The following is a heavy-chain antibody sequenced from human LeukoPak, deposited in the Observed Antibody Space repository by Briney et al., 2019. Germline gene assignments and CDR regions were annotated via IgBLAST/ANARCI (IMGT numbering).Heavy chain of an antibody. Sequence: GASVKVCCKASGYTFTGYYMHWVRQAPGQGLEWMGWINPNSGGTNYAQKFQGRVTMTRDTSISTAYMELSRLRSDDTAVYYCAREGGFGGSGSYYTHWGQGTLVTVSS. CDR2: INPNSGGT. V-gene: IGHV1-2*02. D-gene: IGHD3-10*01. J-gene: IGHJ4*02. CDR1: GYTFTGYY. CDR3: AREGGFGGSGSYYTH.